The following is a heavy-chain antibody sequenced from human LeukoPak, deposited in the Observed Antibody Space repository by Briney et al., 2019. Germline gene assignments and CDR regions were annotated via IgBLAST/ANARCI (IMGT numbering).Heavy chain of an antibody. CDR2: IKYDGSEK. V-gene: IGHV3-7*03. D-gene: IGHD2/OR15-2a*01. CDR3: AREPLLKRWFDP. Sequence: GGSLRLSCTASGFTFSSYWMSWVRQAPGKGLGGVANIKYDGSEKYYVDSVKGRFTTSRDNAKTSLYLQMNSLRAEDTAVYYCAREPLLKRWFDPWGQGTLVTVSS. CDR1: GFTFSSYW. J-gene: IGHJ5*02.